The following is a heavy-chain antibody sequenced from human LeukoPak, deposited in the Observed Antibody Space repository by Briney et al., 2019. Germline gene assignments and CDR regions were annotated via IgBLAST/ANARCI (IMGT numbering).Heavy chain of an antibody. CDR2: ISGSGGST. Sequence: GGSLRLSCAASGFTFSSYAMSWVRQAPGKGLEWVSAISGSGGSTYYADSVKGRFTISRDNSKNTLYLRINSLRAEDTAVYYCAKDYYYDSSGYLIYWGQGTLVTVSS. D-gene: IGHD3-22*01. CDR3: AKDYYYDSSGYLIY. J-gene: IGHJ4*02. CDR1: GFTFSSYA. V-gene: IGHV3-23*01.